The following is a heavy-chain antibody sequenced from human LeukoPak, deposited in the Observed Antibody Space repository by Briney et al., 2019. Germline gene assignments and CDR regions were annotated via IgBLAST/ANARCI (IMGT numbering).Heavy chain of an antibody. Sequence: SETLSLTCGASGGCISGTNWWSSVRQPPGQGLEWVGEFSLAGQTNYNPSLNGRVTISLDKSSNKLSLHLTSVTAADTATYFCSGESGPFCPFGYWGQGTLVIVSS. CDR1: GGCISGTNW. V-gene: IGHV4/OR15-8*02. CDR3: SGESGPFCPFGY. CDR2: FSLAGQT. D-gene: IGHD1-26*01. J-gene: IGHJ4*02.